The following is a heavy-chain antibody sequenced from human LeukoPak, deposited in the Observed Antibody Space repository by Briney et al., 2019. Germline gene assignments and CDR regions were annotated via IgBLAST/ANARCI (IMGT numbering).Heavy chain of an antibody. D-gene: IGHD7-27*01. CDR2: IKQDGSET. V-gene: IGHV3-7*04. CDR3: ARSGVPHGTDV. Sequence: GGSLRLSCAASGFTFSSYWMTWVPQGPEKGLEWLANIKQDGSETYYVDSVKGRFTISRDNAKNSLCLHMNSLRVEDSAVYYCARSGVPHGTDVWGQGTTVTVSS. CDR1: GFTFSSYW. J-gene: IGHJ6*02.